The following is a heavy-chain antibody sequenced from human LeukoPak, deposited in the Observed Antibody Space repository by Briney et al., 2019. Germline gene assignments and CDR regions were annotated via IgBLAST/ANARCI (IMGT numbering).Heavy chain of an antibody. Sequence: GGSLRLSCAASGFTFSSYSMNWVRQAPGKGLEWVSSISSSSSYIYYADSVKGRFTISRDNAKSSLYLQMNSLRAEDTAVYYCARGTGYSSSWYNWFDPWGQGTLVTVSS. CDR1: GFTFSSYS. CDR3: ARGTGYSSSWYNWFDP. J-gene: IGHJ5*02. D-gene: IGHD6-13*01. CDR2: ISSSSSYI. V-gene: IGHV3-21*01.